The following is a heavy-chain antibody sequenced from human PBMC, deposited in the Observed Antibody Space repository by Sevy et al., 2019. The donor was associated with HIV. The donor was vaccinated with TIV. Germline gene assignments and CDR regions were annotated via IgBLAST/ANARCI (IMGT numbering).Heavy chain of an antibody. Sequence: GGSLRLSCAASGFTFSSYSMNWVRQAPGKGLEWVSYISSSSSTIYYADSVKGRFTISRDNAKNSLYLQMNSLRDEDTAVYYYARSPDYYGSGTFDYWGQGTLVTVSS. D-gene: IGHD3-10*01. CDR3: ARSPDYYGSGTFDY. CDR1: GFTFSSYS. CDR2: ISSSSSTI. J-gene: IGHJ4*02. V-gene: IGHV3-48*02.